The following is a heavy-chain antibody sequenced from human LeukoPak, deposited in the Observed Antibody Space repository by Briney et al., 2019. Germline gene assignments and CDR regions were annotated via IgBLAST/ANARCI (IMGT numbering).Heavy chain of an antibody. Sequence: GGSLRLSCAASGFTFSSYAMSWIRQAPGKGLEWVSYISSSGSTIYYADSVKGRFTISRDNAKNSLYLQMNSLRAEDTAVYYCARVISYRAYYYYYYMDVWGKGTTVTVSS. D-gene: IGHD3-3*01. CDR2: ISSSGSTI. V-gene: IGHV3-11*01. J-gene: IGHJ6*03. CDR1: GFTFSSYA. CDR3: ARVISYRAYYYYYYMDV.